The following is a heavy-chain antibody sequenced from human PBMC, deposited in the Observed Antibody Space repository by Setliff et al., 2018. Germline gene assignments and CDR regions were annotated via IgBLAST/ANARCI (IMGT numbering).Heavy chain of an antibody. Sequence: SETLSLTCTVSGASLNSGTYYWGWIRQPPGKGLEWIGTIYQNGITYYNPSLKSRVTISLDTSRKQFSLKLTSVTAADTAVHYCVRDAGDGYGVDAYAGGGFDIWGQGTMVTVSS. CDR1: GASLNSGTYY. CDR2: IYQNGIT. V-gene: IGHV4-39*07. D-gene: IGHD4-17*01. CDR3: VRDAGDGYGVDAYAGGGFDI. J-gene: IGHJ3*02.